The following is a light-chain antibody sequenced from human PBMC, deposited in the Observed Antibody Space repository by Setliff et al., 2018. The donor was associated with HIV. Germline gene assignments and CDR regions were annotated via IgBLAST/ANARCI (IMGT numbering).Light chain of an antibody. CDR1: SSDVGGYNY. Sequence: QSVLTQPASVSGSPGQSITISCTGTSSDVGGYNYVSWYQQHPGKAPKLMIYDVSKRPSGVSNRFSGSKSGNTASLTISGLQAEDEADYYCCSYAGSHYVFGTGTKVTVL. CDR3: CSYAGSHYV. J-gene: IGLJ1*01. CDR2: DVS. V-gene: IGLV2-23*02.